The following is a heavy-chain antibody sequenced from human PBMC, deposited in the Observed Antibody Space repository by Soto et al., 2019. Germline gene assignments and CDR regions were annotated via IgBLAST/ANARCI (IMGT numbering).Heavy chain of an antibody. J-gene: IGHJ4*02. CDR3: AKDYDFWSGYPYFDY. V-gene: IGHV3-23*01. D-gene: IGHD3-3*01. CDR2: ISGSGGST. Sequence: EVQLLESGGGLVQPGGSLRLSCAASGFTFSSYAMNWVRQAPGKGLEWVSAISGSGGSTYYADSVKGRFTISRDNSKNTLYLQMNSLRAEDTAVYYCAKDYDFWSGYPYFDYWGQGTLVTVSS. CDR1: GFTFSSYA.